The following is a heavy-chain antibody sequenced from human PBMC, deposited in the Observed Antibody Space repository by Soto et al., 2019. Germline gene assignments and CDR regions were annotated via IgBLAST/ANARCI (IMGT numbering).Heavy chain of an antibody. CDR3: ARGLNMIVVVPDAFEI. J-gene: IGHJ3*02. V-gene: IGHV1-3*01. D-gene: IGHD3-22*01. CDR2: INAGNGNT. CDR1: GYTFTSYA. Sequence: ASVKVSCKASGYTFTSYAMHWVRQAPGQRLEWMGWINAGNGNTKYSQKFQGRVTITRDTSASTAYMELSSLRSEDTAVYYCARGLNMIVVVPDAFEILGQGTKVT.